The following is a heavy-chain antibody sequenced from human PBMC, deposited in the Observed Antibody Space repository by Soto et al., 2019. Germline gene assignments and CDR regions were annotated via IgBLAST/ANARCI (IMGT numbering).Heavy chain of an antibody. V-gene: IGHV4-59*11. Sequence: QVQLQESGPGLVKPSETLSLTCTVSGGSISGHYWIWIRQPPGKRLEWIGYIFYSGSTDYNPSLKSRVTISEDTSKNQFSLKLSSVTAADTAVYYCARVGSSGWSPDYWGQGTLVTVSS. CDR2: IFYSGST. CDR3: ARVGSSGWSPDY. J-gene: IGHJ4*02. CDR1: GGSISGHY. D-gene: IGHD6-19*01.